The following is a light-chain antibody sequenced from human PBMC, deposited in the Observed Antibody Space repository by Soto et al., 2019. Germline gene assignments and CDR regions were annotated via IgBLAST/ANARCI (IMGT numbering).Light chain of an antibody. J-gene: IGKJ2*01. CDR2: GAS. V-gene: IGKV3-20*01. Sequence: EIVLTQSPGPLSLSPGERATLSCRASQSVSSSYLAWYQQKPGQAPRLLIYGASSRATGIPDRFSGSGSGTDFTLTISRLEHEDVAVYYCQQDGSSPYTFGQGTKLEIK. CDR3: QQDGSSPYT. CDR1: QSVSSSY.